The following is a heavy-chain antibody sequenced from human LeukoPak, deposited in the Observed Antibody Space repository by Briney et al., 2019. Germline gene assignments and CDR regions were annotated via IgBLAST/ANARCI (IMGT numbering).Heavy chain of an antibody. Sequence: PGRSLRLSCAASGFTFSSYAMHWVRQAPGKVLEWVAVISYDGSNKYYVDSVKGRFTISRDNSKNTLYLQMNSLRAEDTAVYYCARDRAAANYYYYGMDVWGQGTTVTVSS. CDR2: ISYDGSNK. J-gene: IGHJ6*02. V-gene: IGHV3-30*04. CDR3: ARDRAAANYYYYGMDV. D-gene: IGHD6-13*01. CDR1: GFTFSSYA.